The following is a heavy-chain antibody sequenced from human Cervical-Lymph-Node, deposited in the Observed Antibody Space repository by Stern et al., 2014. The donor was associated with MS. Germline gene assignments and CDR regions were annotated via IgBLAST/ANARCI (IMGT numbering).Heavy chain of an antibody. CDR3: ASAYSSSHYYFDY. CDR2: IWYDGSHP. CDR1: GFSFSRYA. Sequence: VQLVESGGGVVQPGRSLRLSCAASGFSFSRYAMHWVRQAPGKGLEWVALIWYDGSHPYYPDSVTGRFTISRDNYKNTLYLQMNSLRAEDTAVYYCASAYSSSHYYFDYWGQGTLVTVSS. D-gene: IGHD6-13*01. V-gene: IGHV3-33*01. J-gene: IGHJ4*02.